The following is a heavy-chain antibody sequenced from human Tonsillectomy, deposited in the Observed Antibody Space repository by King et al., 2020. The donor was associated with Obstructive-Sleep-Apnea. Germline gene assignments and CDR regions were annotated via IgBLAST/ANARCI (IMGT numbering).Heavy chain of an antibody. CDR2: IYPGDSDT. D-gene: IGHD3-10*01. Sequence: VQLVESGAEVKKPGESLKISCKGSGYSFTSYWIGWVRQMPGKGLEWVGIIYPGDSDTRYSPSFQGQVTTSADKSISTAYLQWRSLKASDTAMYYCARQSALIRGVGSFDYWGQGTLVTVSS. V-gene: IGHV5-51*01. CDR1: GYSFTSYW. CDR3: ARQSALIRGVGSFDY. J-gene: IGHJ4*02.